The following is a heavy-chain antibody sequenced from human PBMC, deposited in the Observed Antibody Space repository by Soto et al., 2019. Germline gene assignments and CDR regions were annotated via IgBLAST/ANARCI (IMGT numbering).Heavy chain of an antibody. V-gene: IGHV3-23*01. D-gene: IGHD2-2*01. J-gene: IGHJ4*02. Sequence: PGGSLRLSCAASGFTFSSYAMSWVRQAPGKGLEWVSAISGSGGSTYYADSVKGRFTISRDNSKNTLYLQMNSLRAEDTAVYYCAKDTVIRTRDIVVVPAAYDYWGQGTLVTVSS. CDR3: AKDTVIRTRDIVVVPAAYDY. CDR1: GFTFSSYA. CDR2: ISGSGGST.